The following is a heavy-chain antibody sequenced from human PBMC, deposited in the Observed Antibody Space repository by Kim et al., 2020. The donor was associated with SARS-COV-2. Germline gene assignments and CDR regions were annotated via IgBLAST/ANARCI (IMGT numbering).Heavy chain of an antibody. D-gene: IGHD1-26*01. CDR1: GGSISSYY. V-gene: IGHV4-59*01. CDR3: ARDKVVGATTFYYYYYGM. CDR2: IYYSGST. J-gene: IGHJ6*01. Sequence: SETLSLTCTVSGGSISSYYWSWIRQPPGKGLEWIGYIYYSGSTNYNPSLKSRVTISVDTSKNQFSLKLSSVTAADTAVYYCARDKVVGATTFYYYYYGM.